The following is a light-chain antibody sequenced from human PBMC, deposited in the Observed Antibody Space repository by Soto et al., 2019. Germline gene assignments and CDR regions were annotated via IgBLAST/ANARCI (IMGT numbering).Light chain of an antibody. CDR3: QAWDGGTVV. J-gene: IGLJ2*01. CDR2: QDT. Sequence: SYELTQPPSMSVSPGQTATIACYGDKLGDKYVCWYQQKSGESPILVIYQDTKRPSGIPERFSGSNSGSTATLTISGTQSIDEADYYCQAWDGGTVVFGGGTKLTVL. CDR1: KLGDKY. V-gene: IGLV3-1*01.